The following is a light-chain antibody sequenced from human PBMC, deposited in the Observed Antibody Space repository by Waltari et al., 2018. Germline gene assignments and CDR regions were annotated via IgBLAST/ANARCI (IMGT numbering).Light chain of an antibody. Sequence: EVVLMQSPGTLSLSPGERATLACRASQSVGTSLAWYQQKPGQAPRLLIYGASRRATGIPDRFSGSGSGTDFSLTISRLEPEDFAVYYCQHYVRLPATFGQGTKVEI. CDR2: GAS. CDR3: QHYVRLPAT. J-gene: IGKJ1*01. CDR1: QSVGTS. V-gene: IGKV3-20*01.